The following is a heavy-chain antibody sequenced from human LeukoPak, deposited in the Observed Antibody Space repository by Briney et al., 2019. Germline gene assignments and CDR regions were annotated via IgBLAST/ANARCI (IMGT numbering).Heavy chain of an antibody. CDR2: IYYSGST. V-gene: IGHV4-59*01. J-gene: IGHJ4*02. D-gene: IGHD5-18*01. CDR1: GGSISSYY. Sequence: PSETLSLTCTVSGGSISSYYWSWIRQPPGKGLEWIGYIYYSGSTNYNPSLKSRVTISVDTSKNQFSLKLSSVTAADTAVYYCARAPEHPRGLWLNPWYDYWGQGTLVTVSS. CDR3: ARAPEHPRGLWLNPWYDY.